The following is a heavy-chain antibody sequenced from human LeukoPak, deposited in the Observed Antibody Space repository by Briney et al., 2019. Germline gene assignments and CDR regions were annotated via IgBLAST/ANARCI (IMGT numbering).Heavy chain of an antibody. CDR2: ISGSGGST. CDR3: ANSPHEQYYDFWSGSGVDAFDI. J-gene: IGHJ3*02. CDR1: GFTFSSYG. V-gene: IGHV3-23*01. Sequence: GGSLRLSCAASGFTFSSYGMHWVRQAPGKGLEWVSAISGSGGSTYYADSVKGRFTISRDNSKNTLYLQMNSLRAEDTAVYYCANSPHEQYYDFWSGSGVDAFDIWGQGTMVTVSS. D-gene: IGHD3-3*01.